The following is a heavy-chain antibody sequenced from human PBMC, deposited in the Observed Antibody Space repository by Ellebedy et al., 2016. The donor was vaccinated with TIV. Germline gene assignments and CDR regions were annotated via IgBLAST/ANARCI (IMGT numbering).Heavy chain of an antibody. V-gene: IGHV4-34*01. CDR3: ARGGYGPRMAY. D-gene: IGHD5-12*01. CDR2: ITQGGST. Sequence: MPSETLSPTCVVYGWSFSGYYLTWIRQPPGKGLEWVGEITQGGSTYYNPSLKSRVTMSLDTSKDQFSLNLRPVTAADTAVYFCARGGYGPRMAYWGQGTLVTVSS. J-gene: IGHJ4*02. CDR1: GWSFSGYY.